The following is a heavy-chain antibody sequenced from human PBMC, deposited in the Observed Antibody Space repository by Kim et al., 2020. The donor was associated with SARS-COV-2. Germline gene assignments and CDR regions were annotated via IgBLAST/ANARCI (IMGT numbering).Heavy chain of an antibody. Sequence: GGSLRLSCAASGFTFSDYYMSWIRQAPGKGLEWVSYISSSGSTIYYADSVKGRFTISRDNAKNSLYLQMNSLRAEDTAVYYCAMSGLVSAHDRSGWSNNRLRDGMDVWGRGTAVTVSS. D-gene: IGHD6-19*01. CDR2: ISSSGSTI. V-gene: IGHV3-11*01. CDR1: GFTFSDYY. J-gene: IGHJ6*02. CDR3: AMSGLVSAHDRSGWSNNRLRDGMDV.